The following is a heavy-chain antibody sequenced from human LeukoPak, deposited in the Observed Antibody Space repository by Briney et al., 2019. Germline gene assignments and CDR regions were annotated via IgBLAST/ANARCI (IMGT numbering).Heavy chain of an antibody. V-gene: IGHV3-74*01. D-gene: IGHD1-26*01. CDR1: GFTFSSYW. CDR2: INSDGSST. Sequence: GGSLRLSCAASGFTFSSYWMHWVRQAPGKGLVWVSRINSDGSSTSYADSVKGRFTISRDNAKNTLYLQMNSLRAEDTSVYYCARDRNTGSSYENLFEYWGQGSPVTVSS. J-gene: IGHJ4*02. CDR3: ARDRNTGSSYENLFEY.